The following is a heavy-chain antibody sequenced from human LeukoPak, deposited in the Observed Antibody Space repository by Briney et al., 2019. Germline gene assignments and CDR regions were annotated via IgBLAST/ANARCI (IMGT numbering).Heavy chain of an antibody. CDR3: ATALVGSSLPFDS. V-gene: IGHV4-61*02. J-gene: IGHJ4*02. CDR2: ISDRGNT. D-gene: IGHD1-26*01. CDR1: GGPITSDNYY. Sequence: SETLSLTCTVSGGPITSDNYYCSWTRQPAGKALEWIGRISDRGNTNYNPSLKSRITISVDRSKNQFSLRLTSVTAADTAVYYCATALVGSSLPFDSWGQGTLVAVSS.